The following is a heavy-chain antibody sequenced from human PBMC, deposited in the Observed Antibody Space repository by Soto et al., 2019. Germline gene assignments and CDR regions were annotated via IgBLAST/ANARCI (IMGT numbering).Heavy chain of an antibody. Sequence: QVQLVESGGGVVQPGRSLRLSCAASGFTFNMHGMHWVRQAPGKGLEGVAVISTDGSYKYHVDSVKGRFTISRDNSNNTLYLQMNSMKTEDTAIYYCAKDQRIVGSTRGYIDYWGQGTLVTVSS. D-gene: IGHD1-26*01. CDR1: GFTFNMHG. CDR3: AKDQRIVGSTRGYIDY. V-gene: IGHV3-30*18. J-gene: IGHJ4*02. CDR2: ISTDGSYK.